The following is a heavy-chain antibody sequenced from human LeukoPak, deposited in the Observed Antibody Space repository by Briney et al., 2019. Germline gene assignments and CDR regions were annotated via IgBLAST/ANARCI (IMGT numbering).Heavy chain of an antibody. Sequence: GRSLRLSCAASGFTFSSYAMHWVRQAPGKGLEWVAVISYDGSNKYYADSVKGRFTISRDNSKSTLYLQMDSLRAEDTAVYYCARSPYTMVRGVIIICYCYYGMDVWGKGTTVTVSS. D-gene: IGHD3-10*01. V-gene: IGHV3-30*04. CDR2: ISYDGSNK. J-gene: IGHJ6*04. CDR3: ARSPYTMVRGVIIICYCYYGMDV. CDR1: GFTFSSYA.